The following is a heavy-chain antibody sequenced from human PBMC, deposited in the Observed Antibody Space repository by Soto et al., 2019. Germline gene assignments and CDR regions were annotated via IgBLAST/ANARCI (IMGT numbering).Heavy chain of an antibody. CDR1: GFTFSSYA. CDR2: ISYDGSNK. V-gene: IGHV3-30-3*01. D-gene: IGHD5-12*01. CDR3: AREISNIGYEPGSFDY. J-gene: IGHJ4*02. Sequence: GGSLRLSCAASGFTFSSYAMHWVRQAPGKGLEWVAVISYDGSNKYYADSVKGRFTISRDNSKNTLYLQMSSLRAEDTAVYYCAREISNIGYEPGSFDYWGQGTLVTVSS.